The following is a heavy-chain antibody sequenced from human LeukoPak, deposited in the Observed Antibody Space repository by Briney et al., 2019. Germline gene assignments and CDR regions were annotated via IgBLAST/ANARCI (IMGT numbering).Heavy chain of an antibody. D-gene: IGHD7-27*01. J-gene: IGHJ4*02. CDR2: INPNSGGT. Sequence: SSVKVSCKASGYTFTGYYMHWVRQAPGQGLEWMGWINPNSGGTNYAQKFQGRVTMTRDTSISTAYMELRSLRSDDTAVYYCARDYWGQGIDYWGQGTLVTVSS. CDR1: GYTFTGYY. CDR3: ARDYWGQGIDY. V-gene: IGHV1-2*02.